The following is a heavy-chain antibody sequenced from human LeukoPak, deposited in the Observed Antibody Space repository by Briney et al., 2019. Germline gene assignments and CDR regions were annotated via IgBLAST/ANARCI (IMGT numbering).Heavy chain of an antibody. CDR1: GGTISSGGYS. CDR3: ARVGSGSYHFDY. J-gene: IGHJ4*02. CDR2: IYHSGSA. Sequence: SQTLSLTFAVSGGTISSGGYSGSWMRQPPGKGVEWVGYIYHSGSAYYNPSLKRRVTISVDRSKNQLSLKLSSVTAADTAVYYCARVGSGSYHFDYWGQGTLVTVSS. V-gene: IGHV4-30-2*01. D-gene: IGHD3-10*01.